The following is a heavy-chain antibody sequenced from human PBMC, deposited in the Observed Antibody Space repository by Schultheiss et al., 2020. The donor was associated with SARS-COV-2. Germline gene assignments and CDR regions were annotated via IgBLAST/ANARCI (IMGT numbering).Heavy chain of an antibody. D-gene: IGHD3-10*01. CDR2: IYYSGST. Sequence: SETLSLTCTVSGGSVSSGVYYWSWIRQPPGKGLEWIGYIYYSGSTNYNPSLKSRVTISVDTSKNQFSLKLSSVTPEDTAVYYCARIGMVWAVRDAFDTWGQGTMVTVSS. J-gene: IGHJ3*02. V-gene: IGHV4-61*08. CDR1: GGSVSSGVYY. CDR3: ARIGMVWAVRDAFDT.